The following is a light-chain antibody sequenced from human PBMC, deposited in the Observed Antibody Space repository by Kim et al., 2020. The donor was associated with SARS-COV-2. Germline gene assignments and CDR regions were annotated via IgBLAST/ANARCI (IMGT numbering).Light chain of an antibody. CDR1: NIGSKS. CDR3: QVWDSSSDHV. Sequence: VSPGKTARITCGGNNIGSKSVHWYQQKPGQAPVLVIYYDSDRPSGIPERFSGSNSGNTATLTISRVEAGDEADYYCQVWDSSSDHVFGTGTKVTVL. J-gene: IGLJ1*01. V-gene: IGLV3-21*04. CDR2: YDS.